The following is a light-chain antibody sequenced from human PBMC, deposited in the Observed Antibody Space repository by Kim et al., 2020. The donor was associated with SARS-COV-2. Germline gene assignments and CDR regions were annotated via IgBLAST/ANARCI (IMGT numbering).Light chain of an antibody. CDR1: RGDVGSYTY. Sequence: PGASVPISCSGTRGDVGSYTYVSWYQQHPGKSPKLIIYEVTKRPSGVPDRFSGSMSGNTASLTVSGLQAEDEADYYCASHGGYDYVFGTGTKVTVL. CDR2: EVT. J-gene: IGLJ1*01. CDR3: ASHGGYDYV. V-gene: IGLV2-8*01.